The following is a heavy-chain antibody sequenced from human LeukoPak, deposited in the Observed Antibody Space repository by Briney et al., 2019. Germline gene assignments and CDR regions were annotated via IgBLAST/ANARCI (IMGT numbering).Heavy chain of an antibody. CDR2: IYTSGST. Sequence: SETLSLTCTVSGGSISSYYWSWIRQPAGKGLEWIGRIYTSGSTNYNPSLKSRVTISVDTYKNQFSLKLSSVTAADTAVYYCASYDFWSGYLDYWGQGTLVTVSS. J-gene: IGHJ4*02. CDR3: ASYDFWSGYLDY. D-gene: IGHD3-3*01. CDR1: GGSISSYY. V-gene: IGHV4-4*07.